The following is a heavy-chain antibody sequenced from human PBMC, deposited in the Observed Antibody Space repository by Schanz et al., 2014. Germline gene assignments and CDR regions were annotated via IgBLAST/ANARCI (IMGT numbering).Heavy chain of an antibody. D-gene: IGHD3-9*01. V-gene: IGHV3-74*01. Sequence: VQLVQSGGGLVQPGGSLRLSCAASGFTFSSHWMHWVRQDPGKGLVWVARINSVGSNTDYADSVTGRFTISRDNAKNTLYLQMNSLRAEDTAVYYCAKAADWPVTRFDPWGQGTLVTVSS. J-gene: IGHJ5*02. CDR3: AKAADWPVTRFDP. CDR1: GFTFSSHW. CDR2: INSVGSNT.